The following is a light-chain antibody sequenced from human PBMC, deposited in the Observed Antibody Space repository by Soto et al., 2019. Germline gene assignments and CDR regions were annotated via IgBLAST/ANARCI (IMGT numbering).Light chain of an antibody. V-gene: IGKV3-15*01. CDR1: QSIKNN. CDR3: HQYNNWPPFT. J-gene: IGKJ5*01. CDR2: AAS. Sequence: EIVMTQSPATLSVSPGERATLSCRASQSIKNNLGWYQQKPGQAPRLLIYAASTRATGIAARFSGSGSRTEFTLTITSLQSEDSAVYYCHQYNNWPPFTFGQGTRLEI.